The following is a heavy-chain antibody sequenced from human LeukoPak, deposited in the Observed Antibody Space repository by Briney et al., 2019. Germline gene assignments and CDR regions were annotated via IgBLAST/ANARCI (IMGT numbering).Heavy chain of an antibody. J-gene: IGHJ4*02. V-gene: IGHV4-61*01. CDR1: GGSVSSGSYY. CDR2: IYYSGST. Sequence: SETLSLTCTVSGGSVSSGSYYWSWIRQSPGKGLEWIGYIYYSGSTNYNPSLKSRVTISVDTSKNQFSLKLSSVTAADTAVYYCASLRSDSSGYYNLRIDYWGQGTLVTVSS. CDR3: ASLRSDSSGYYNLRIDY. D-gene: IGHD3-22*01.